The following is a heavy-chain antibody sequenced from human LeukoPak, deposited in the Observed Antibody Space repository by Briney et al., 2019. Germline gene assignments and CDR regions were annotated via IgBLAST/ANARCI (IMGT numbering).Heavy chain of an antibody. CDR1: GFTFSSSV. V-gene: IGHV3-23*01. CDR3: AKATRGRGWYLDY. D-gene: IGHD6-19*01. Sequence: GGSLRLSCAASGFTFSSSVMSWVRQAPGKGLEWVSAISNTDGSTYYADSVKGRFTISRDNSKNTLYLQMNSLRAEDTAFYNCAKATRGRGWYLDYWGQGTPVTVSS. J-gene: IGHJ4*02. CDR2: ISNTDGST.